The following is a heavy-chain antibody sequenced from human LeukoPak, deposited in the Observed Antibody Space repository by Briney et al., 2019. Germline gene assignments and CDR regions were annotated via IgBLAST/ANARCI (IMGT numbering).Heavy chain of an antibody. Sequence: GGSLRLSCAASGFTFSDYYMSWIRQAPGKGLEWVSYISSGGSTIYYADSVKGRFTISRDNAKNSLYLQMNSLRAEDTAVYYCAGTFGVGWVDYWGQGTLVTVSS. CDR3: AGTFGVGWVDY. CDR2: ISSGGSTI. D-gene: IGHD3-3*01. V-gene: IGHV3-11*01. CDR1: GFTFSDYY. J-gene: IGHJ4*02.